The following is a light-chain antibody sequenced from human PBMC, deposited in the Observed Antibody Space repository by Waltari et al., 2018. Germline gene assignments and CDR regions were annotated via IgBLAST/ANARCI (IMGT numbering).Light chain of an antibody. CDR1: SRAIGGHNL. CDR2: EVN. Sequence: QSALTQPPSVSGPPGQSVTISRTGPSRAIGGHNLVPWYQQSPGPAPKLILYEVNFRPSGVPDRFSGSKSGYTASLTISGLQAEDEAQYYCSSYTSSGDTLIFGGGTDLTVL. V-gene: IGLV2-18*02. CDR3: SSYTSSGDTLI. J-gene: IGLJ2*01.